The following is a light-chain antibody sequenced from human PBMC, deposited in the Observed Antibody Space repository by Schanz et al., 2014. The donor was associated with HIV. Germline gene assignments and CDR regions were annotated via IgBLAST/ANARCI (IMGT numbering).Light chain of an antibody. V-gene: IGLV1-44*01. Sequence: QSVLTQPPSASGTTGQRVAISCSGSSSNIGSKTVDWYQQLPGTAPKLLIHSNDQRPSGVPDRFSGSKSGTSAFLAITGLQAEDEADYYCQSYDSSLSGVVFGGGTKLTVL. J-gene: IGLJ2*01. CDR1: SSNIGSKT. CDR3: QSYDSSLSGVV. CDR2: SND.